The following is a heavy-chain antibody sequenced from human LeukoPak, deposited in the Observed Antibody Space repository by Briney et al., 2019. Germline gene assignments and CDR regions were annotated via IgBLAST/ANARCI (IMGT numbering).Heavy chain of an antibody. CDR1: GYSFTSYW. V-gene: IGHV5-51*01. D-gene: IGHD3-22*01. CDR2: IYPGDSDT. J-gene: IGHJ4*02. CDR3: ARLVDSSGYYHFFFFDY. Sequence: GESLKISWKGSGYSFTSYWIGWVRQMPGKGLEWMGIIYPGDSDTRYSPSFQGQVTISADKSISTAYLQWSSLKASDTAMYYCARLVDSSGYYHFFFFDYWGQGTLVTVSS.